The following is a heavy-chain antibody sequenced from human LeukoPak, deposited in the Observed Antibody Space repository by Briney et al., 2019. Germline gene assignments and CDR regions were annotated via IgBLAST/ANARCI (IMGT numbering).Heavy chain of an antibody. J-gene: IGHJ4*02. D-gene: IGHD3-10*01. V-gene: IGHV3-64*01. CDR2: ISDYGLDT. Sequence: GALRLSCEVSGFTFSTSVMHWVRPAPGKGLEYVSGISDYGLDTHYGNSAEGRFTISRDNSKNSLYLQMDSLRDEDMAVYYCARVESFIDVYYYGSGSYGYWGQGTLVTVSS. CDR3: ARVESFIDVYYYGSGSYGY. CDR1: GFTFSTSV.